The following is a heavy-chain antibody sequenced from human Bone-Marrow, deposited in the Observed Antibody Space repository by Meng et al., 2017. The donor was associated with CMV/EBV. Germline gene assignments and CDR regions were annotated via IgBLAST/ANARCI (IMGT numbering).Heavy chain of an antibody. Sequence: ASVKVSCKASGYTFTSYGISWVRQAPGQGLEWMGWISAYNGNTNYAQKLQGRVTMTTDTSTSTAYMELSSLRSEDTAVYYCASPVEITSKMVRGAVSGENAFDIWGQGTMVTVSS. J-gene: IGHJ3*02. D-gene: IGHD3-10*01. CDR2: ISAYNGNT. V-gene: IGHV1-18*01. CDR1: GYTFTSYG. CDR3: ASPVEITSKMVRGAVSGENAFDI.